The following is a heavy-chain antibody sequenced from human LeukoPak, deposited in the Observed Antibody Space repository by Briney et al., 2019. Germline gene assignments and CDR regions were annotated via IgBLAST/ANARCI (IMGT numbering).Heavy chain of an antibody. CDR3: ARSKTTFGGVIGYYFDY. CDR2: IYYSGST. CDR1: GGSISSYY. Sequence: PSETLSLTCNVSGGSISSYYWSWIRQPPGKGLEWIGYIYYSGSTNYNPSLKSRVTISVDTSKNQFSLKLSSVTAADTAVYYCARSKTTFGGVIGYYFDYWGQGTLVTVSS. D-gene: IGHD3-16*02. V-gene: IGHV4-59*01. J-gene: IGHJ4*02.